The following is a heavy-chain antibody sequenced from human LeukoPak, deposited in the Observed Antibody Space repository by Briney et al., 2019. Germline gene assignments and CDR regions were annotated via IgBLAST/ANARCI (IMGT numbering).Heavy chain of an antibody. J-gene: IGHJ4*02. Sequence: GGSLRLSCTASGFIVTNNYINWVRQAPGRGLEWVSLVYSGGGTYYADSVKGRFTISRDNSKNMVYLQMNSLRAEDTAMYYCARDPPAVLIDTYGWGQGTLVTVSS. D-gene: IGHD2-8*01. CDR3: ARDPPAVLIDTYG. CDR1: GFIVTNNY. V-gene: IGHV3-66*01. CDR2: VYSGGGT.